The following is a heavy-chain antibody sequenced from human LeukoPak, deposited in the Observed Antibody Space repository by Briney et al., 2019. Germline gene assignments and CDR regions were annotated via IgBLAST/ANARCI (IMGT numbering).Heavy chain of an antibody. CDR3: ARSRTYGDYGRGLDY. J-gene: IGHJ4*02. D-gene: IGHD4-17*01. CDR2: INTDGFST. V-gene: IGHV3-74*01. CDR1: GFISSSYW. Sequence: GGSLRLSCAASGFISSSYWMHWVRQPPGKGLVYIACINTDGFSTSYADSVKGRFTISRDNARNTLYLQMNSLRAEDTAVYYCARSRTYGDYGRGLDYWGQGTLVTVSS.